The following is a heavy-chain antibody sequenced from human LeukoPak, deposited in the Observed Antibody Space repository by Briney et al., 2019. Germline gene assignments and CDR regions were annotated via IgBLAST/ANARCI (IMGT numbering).Heavy chain of an antibody. V-gene: IGHV3-23*01. J-gene: IGHJ4*02. CDR2: ITSGFTP. Sequence: PGGSLRLSCAASGLTFSNYAMSWFRQAPGKGLEWVSGITSGFTPHYADSVKGRFTISGDNSKNTFHLQMNSLRAEDTAVYYCAKDYSDSRVGDVFFEYWGQGTLVTVSS. CDR1: GLTFSNYA. CDR3: AKDYSDSRVGDVFFEY. D-gene: IGHD1-26*01.